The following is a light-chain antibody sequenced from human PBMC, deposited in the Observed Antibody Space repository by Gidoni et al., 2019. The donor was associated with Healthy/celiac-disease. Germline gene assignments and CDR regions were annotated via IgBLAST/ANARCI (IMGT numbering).Light chain of an antibody. CDR3: MQALQTSYT. CDR2: LGS. Sequence: DIVRPQSPLSLPVTPGEPASISCRSSQSLLHSNGYKYLDWYLQKPGQSPQLLIYLGSNRASGVPDRFSGSGSGTDFTLKISRVEAEDVGVYYCMQALQTSYTFGQGTKLEIK. J-gene: IGKJ2*01. V-gene: IGKV2-28*01. CDR1: QSLLHSNGYKY.